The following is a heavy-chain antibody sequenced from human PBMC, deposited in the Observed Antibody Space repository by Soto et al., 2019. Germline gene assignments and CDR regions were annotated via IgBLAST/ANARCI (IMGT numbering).Heavy chain of an antibody. V-gene: IGHV4-59*08. J-gene: IGHJ4*02. CDR3: ARHSDYDSSGSTFDY. CDR1: GGSISSYY. CDR2: FYYSGST. Sequence: SETLSLTCTVSGGSISSYYRSWIRQPPGKGLEWIGYFYYSGSTNYNPSLKSRVTISVDTSKNQFSLKLSSVTAADTAVYYCARHSDYDSSGSTFDYWGQGTLVTVSS. D-gene: IGHD3-22*01.